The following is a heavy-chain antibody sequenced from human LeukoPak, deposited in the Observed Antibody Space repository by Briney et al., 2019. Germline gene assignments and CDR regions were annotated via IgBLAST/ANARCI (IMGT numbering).Heavy chain of an antibody. CDR2: ISSSGSTI. CDR3: ARENPSGSYADY. V-gene: IGHV3-11*01. Sequence: GGSLRLSCAAPGFTFSDYYMSWIRQAPGKGLEWVSYISSSGSTIYYADSVKGRFTISRDNAKNSLYLQMNSLRAEDTAVYYCARENPSGSYADYWGQGTLVTVSS. CDR1: GFTFSDYY. J-gene: IGHJ4*02. D-gene: IGHD1-26*01.